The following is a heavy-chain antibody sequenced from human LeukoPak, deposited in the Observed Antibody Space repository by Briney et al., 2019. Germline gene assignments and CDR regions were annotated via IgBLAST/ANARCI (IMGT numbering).Heavy chain of an antibody. CDR3: ARAPSEIGGYYPEYFRH. Sequence: GGSLRLSCAASGFTFSSYWMHWVRQAPAKGLVWVSRIKSDGSTNYADSVKGRFTISRDNAKNTVSLQMNSLRAEDTGVYYCARAPSEIGGYYPEYFRHWGQGTLVTVSS. J-gene: IGHJ1*01. D-gene: IGHD3-22*01. V-gene: IGHV3-74*01. CDR1: GFTFSSYW. CDR2: IKSDGST.